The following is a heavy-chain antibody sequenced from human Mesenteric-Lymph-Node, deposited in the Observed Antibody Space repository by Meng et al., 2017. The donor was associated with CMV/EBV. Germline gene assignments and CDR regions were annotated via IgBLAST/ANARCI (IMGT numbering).Heavy chain of an antibody. D-gene: IGHD2-2*01. CDR2: IYHSGST. CDR3: ARAYIVVVPAAMYGMDV. CDR1: GYSISSGYY. J-gene: IGHJ6*02. Sequence: SETLSLTCTVSGYSISSGYYWGWIRQPPGKGLEWIGSIYHSGSTYYNPSLKSRVTISVDTSKNQFSLKLSSVTAADTAVYYCARAYIVVVPAAMYGMDVWGQGTTVTVSS. V-gene: IGHV4-38-2*02.